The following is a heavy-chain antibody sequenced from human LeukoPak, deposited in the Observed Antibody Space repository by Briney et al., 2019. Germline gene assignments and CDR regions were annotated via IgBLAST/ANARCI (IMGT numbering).Heavy chain of an antibody. Sequence: SETLSLTCAVSGGSISSGGYSWSWIRQPPGKGLEWIGYIYYSGSTNYNPSLKSRVTISVDTSKNQFSLKLSSVTAADTAVYYCARREGDGYDDYWGQGTLVTVSS. CDR2: IYYSGST. V-gene: IGHV4-61*08. CDR3: ARREGDGYDDY. D-gene: IGHD5-12*01. CDR1: GGSISSGGYS. J-gene: IGHJ4*02.